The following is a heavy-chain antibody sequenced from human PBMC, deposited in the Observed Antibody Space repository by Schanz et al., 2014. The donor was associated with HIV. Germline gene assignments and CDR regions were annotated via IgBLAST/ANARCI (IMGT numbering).Heavy chain of an antibody. CDR3: ARDKSNLGMDS. CDR1: GGTFINYA. CDR2: IIPIFDTT. Sequence: QVQLVQSGAEVKKPGSSVKVFCRASGGTFINYAFSWVRQAPGQGLEWMGGIIPIFDTTKYAQKFQGRVTITADKSTSTAYMELSRLSSDDTAVYYCARDKSNLGMDSWGQGTLVTVSS. J-gene: IGHJ5*01. V-gene: IGHV1-69*06.